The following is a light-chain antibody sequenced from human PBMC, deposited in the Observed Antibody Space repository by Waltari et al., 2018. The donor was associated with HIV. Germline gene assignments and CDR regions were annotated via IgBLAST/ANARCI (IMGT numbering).Light chain of an antibody. J-gene: IGKJ4*01. CDR2: AAS. V-gene: IGKV1-9*01. CDR1: QDISNY. CDR3: QQRNNLHFT. Sequence: DIQFTHSPSFLSASVGDRVTITCRASQDISNYLVWYQQKPGKAPRLLIYAASTLQSGVPSRFGGSGSGTNFTLTITSLHPEDFATYYCQQRNNLHFTFAGGTKV.